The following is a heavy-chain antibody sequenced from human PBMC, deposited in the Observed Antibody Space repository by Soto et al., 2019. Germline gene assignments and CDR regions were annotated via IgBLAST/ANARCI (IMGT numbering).Heavy chain of an antibody. CDR1: GGTFSSYT. J-gene: IGHJ4*02. CDR2: IIPILGIA. CDR3: ATAQSSGSYGDY. V-gene: IGHV1-69*02. D-gene: IGHD3-10*01. Sequence: QVQLVQSGAEVKKPGSSVKVSCKASGGTFSSYTISWVRQAPGQGLEWMGRIIPILGIANYAQKFQGRVTITADKSTSTAYMELSSLRSEDTAVYYCATAQSSGSYGDYWGQGTLVTVSS.